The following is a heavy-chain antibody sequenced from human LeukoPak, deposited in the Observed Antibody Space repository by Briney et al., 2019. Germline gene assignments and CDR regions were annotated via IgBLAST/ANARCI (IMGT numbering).Heavy chain of an antibody. CDR2: IYSDNT. D-gene: IGHD2-21*02. V-gene: IGHV3-66*03. CDR1: GFTVSSNS. J-gene: IGHJ4*02. CDR3: ARGYCGGDCSHHDY. Sequence: GGSLRLSCTVSGFTVSSNSMSWVRRAPGKGLEWVSFIYSDNTHYSDSVKGRFTISRDNSKNTLYLQMNSLRAEDTAVYYCARGYCGGDCSHHDYWGQGTLVTVSS.